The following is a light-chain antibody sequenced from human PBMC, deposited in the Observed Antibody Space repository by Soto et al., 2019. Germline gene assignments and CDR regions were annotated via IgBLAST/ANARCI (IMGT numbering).Light chain of an antibody. J-gene: IGKJ4*01. CDR1: QSISSGY. V-gene: IGKV3-20*01. CDR2: GAS. Sequence: ETVLTHSPGTLFLSPGERATLSCRASQSISSGYLAWYHQRPGLAPRLLISGASNRATGIPARFSGSGSWTDFNLNIRGPEPEDWAVCYYQQDGWCPLVTFSVGTTVEIK. CDR3: QQDGWCPLVT.